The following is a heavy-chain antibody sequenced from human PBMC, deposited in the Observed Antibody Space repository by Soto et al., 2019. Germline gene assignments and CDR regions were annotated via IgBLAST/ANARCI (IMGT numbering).Heavy chain of an antibody. D-gene: IGHD4-17*01. V-gene: IGHV4-34*01. Sequence: SETLSLTCAVYGGSFSGYYWSWIRQPPGKGLEWIGEINHSGSTNYNPSLKSRVTISADTSKNQFSLMLSSVTAADTAVYYCARHAGTTVAPDSLFGNPKFVFWAFDYWGQGTLVTVSS. CDR3: ARHAGTTVAPDSLFGNPKFVFWAFDY. CDR1: GGSFSGYY. J-gene: IGHJ4*02. CDR2: INHSGST.